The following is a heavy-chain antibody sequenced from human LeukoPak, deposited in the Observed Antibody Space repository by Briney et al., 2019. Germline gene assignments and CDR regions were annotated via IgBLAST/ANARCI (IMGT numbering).Heavy chain of an antibody. J-gene: IGHJ4*02. CDR1: GGSINIGNYF. D-gene: IGHD3-10*01. V-gene: IGHV4-39*01. CDR3: AGQRARFGEWAFES. Sequence: SETLSLTCTVSGGSINIGNYFWAWIRQPPGKGLEWIGSINYGGTTYYNPSLNSRVTISVDTSKNQFSLKLSSVTAVDTAVFYCAGQRARFGEWAFESWGQGTLVTVSS. CDR2: INYGGTT.